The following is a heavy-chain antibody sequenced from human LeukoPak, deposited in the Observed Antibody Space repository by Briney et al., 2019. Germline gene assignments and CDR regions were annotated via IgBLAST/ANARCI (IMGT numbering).Heavy chain of an antibody. CDR2: IWYDGSNK. CDR3: ARDLEVFDS. D-gene: IGHD3-3*01. V-gene: IGHV3-33*01. J-gene: IGHJ4*02. CDR1: GFTFSSYG. Sequence: GRSLRLSCAAYGFTFSSYGMHWVRQAPGKGLEWVAVIWYDGSNKYYADSVKGRFIISRDNSKKTLYLQMNSLRAEDTAVYYCARDLEVFDSWGQGTLVTVSS.